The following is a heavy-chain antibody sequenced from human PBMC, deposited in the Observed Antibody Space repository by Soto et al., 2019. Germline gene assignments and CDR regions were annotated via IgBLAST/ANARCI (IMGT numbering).Heavy chain of an antibody. CDR2: ISGSGGST. CDR1: GFSFSSYA. V-gene: IGHV3-23*01. CDR3: AKAASYGSGSYIPPYFDY. Sequence: GGSLRLSCAASGFSFSSYAMSWVRQAPGKGLEWVSAISGSGGSTYYADSVKGRFTISRDNSKNTLYLQMNSLRAEDTAVYYCAKAASYGSGSYIPPYFDYWGQGTLVTVSS. J-gene: IGHJ4*02. D-gene: IGHD3-10*01.